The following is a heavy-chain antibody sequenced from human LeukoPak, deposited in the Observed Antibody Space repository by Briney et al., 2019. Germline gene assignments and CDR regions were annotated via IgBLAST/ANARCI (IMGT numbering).Heavy chain of an antibody. D-gene: IGHD6-19*01. J-gene: IGHJ4*02. V-gene: IGHV3-30*04. CDR1: GFTFSSYA. Sequence: PGRSLRLSCAASGFTFSSYAMHWVRQAPGKGLEWVAVISYDGSNKYYADSVKGRFTISRDNSKNTLYLQMNSLRAEDTAVYYCAKGIAVADFDYWGQGTLVTVSS. CDR3: AKGIAVADFDY. CDR2: ISYDGSNK.